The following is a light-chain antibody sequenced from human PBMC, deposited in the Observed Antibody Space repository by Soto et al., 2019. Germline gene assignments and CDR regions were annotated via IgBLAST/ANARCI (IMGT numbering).Light chain of an antibody. J-gene: IGKJ4*01. CDR2: AAV. Sequence: DIQMTQSPSSLSASVGDRITITCRASQNIDSYFNWYQQKPGKAPNLLIYAAVNLQSGVPSRFSGSGSGTDFTLTISSLQPEDFATYYCQQSYTFPHTFGGGTRVEIK. CDR3: QQSYTFPHT. CDR1: QNIDSY. V-gene: IGKV1-39*01.